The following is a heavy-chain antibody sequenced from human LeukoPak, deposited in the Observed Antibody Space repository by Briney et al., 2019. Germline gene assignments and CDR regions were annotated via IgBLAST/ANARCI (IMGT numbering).Heavy chain of an antibody. Sequence: PGGSLRLSCAASGFPVSSYYMSWVRQAPGKGLEWVSVIYIGGRTYYADSVTGRFTISRDNAKNSLYLQMNSLRAEDTAVYYCARIHNLGILAHFDYWGQGTLVTVSS. V-gene: IGHV3-53*01. J-gene: IGHJ4*02. CDR3: ARIHNLGILAHFDY. D-gene: IGHD1-1*01. CDR1: GFPVSSYY. CDR2: IYIGGRT.